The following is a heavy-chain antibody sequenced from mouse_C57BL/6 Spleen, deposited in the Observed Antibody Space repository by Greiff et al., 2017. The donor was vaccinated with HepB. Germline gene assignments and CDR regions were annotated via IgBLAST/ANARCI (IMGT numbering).Heavy chain of an antibody. J-gene: IGHJ3*01. CDR2: IDPEDGET. V-gene: IGHV14-2*01. CDR3: ARGAGTY. Sequence: EVQLQQSGAELVKPGASVKLSCTASGFNIKDYYMHWVKQRTEQGLEWIGRIDPEDGETKYAPKFQGKATKTADTSSNPAYLQLSSLTSEDTAVYYCARGAGTYWGQGTLVTVSA. CDR1: GFNIKDYY. D-gene: IGHD4-1*01.